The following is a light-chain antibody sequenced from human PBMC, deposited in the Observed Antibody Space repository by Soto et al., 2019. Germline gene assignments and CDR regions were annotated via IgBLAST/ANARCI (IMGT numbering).Light chain of an antibody. CDR1: TGTVTSGHY. CDR3: LLYYGGAVV. CDR2: STD. J-gene: IGLJ2*01. Sequence: QAVVTQEPSLTVSPGGTVTLTCASSTGTVTSGHYPNWLQQKPGQAPRALIYSTDTRNPWTPARFSGSLRGGKAALTLSGGQPEDEAGYYCLLYYGGAVVFGGGTKLTVL. V-gene: IGLV7-43*01.